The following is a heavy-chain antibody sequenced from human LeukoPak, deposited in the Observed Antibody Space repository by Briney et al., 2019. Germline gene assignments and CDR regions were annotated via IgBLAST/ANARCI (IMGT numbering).Heavy chain of an antibody. J-gene: IGHJ5*02. Sequence: GGSLRLSCAASGFTFSSYGMHWVRQAPGKGLEWVAFIHYDGTNEYYADSVKGRFTISRDNFKNTLSLQMNGLRVEDTALYYCVNSGFDPWGQGTLVTVSS. V-gene: IGHV3-30*02. CDR3: VNSGFDP. D-gene: IGHD3-10*01. CDR1: GFTFSSYG. CDR2: IHYDGTNE.